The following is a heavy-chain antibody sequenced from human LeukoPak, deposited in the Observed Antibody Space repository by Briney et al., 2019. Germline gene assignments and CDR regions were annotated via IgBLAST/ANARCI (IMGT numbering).Heavy chain of an antibody. V-gene: IGHV1-46*01. D-gene: IGHD2-2*01. Sequence: ASVKVSFKASGYTFTSYYMHWVRQAPGQGLEWMGIINPSGGNTSYAQKFQGRVTMARDTSTSTVYMELSSLRSEDTAVYYCARVSSPASYYFDYWGQGTLVTVSS. J-gene: IGHJ4*02. CDR1: GYTFTSYY. CDR3: ARVSSPASYYFDY. CDR2: INPSGGNT.